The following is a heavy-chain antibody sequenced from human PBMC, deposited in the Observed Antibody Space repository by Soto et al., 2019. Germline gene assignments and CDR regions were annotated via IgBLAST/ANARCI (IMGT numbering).Heavy chain of an antibody. Sequence: EVQLVESGGGLVKPGGSLRLSCAASGFTFSNAWMSCVRQAPGTGLEWVGRIKSKTDGGTTDYAAPVKCRFTISRDDSKNTLYLQMNSLKTEDTAVYYCNVYDYGDYFHYGMDVWGQGTTVTVYS. CDR1: GFTFSNAW. CDR2: IKSKTDGGTT. V-gene: IGHV3-15*01. D-gene: IGHD4-17*01. J-gene: IGHJ6*02. CDR3: NVYDYGDYFHYGMDV.